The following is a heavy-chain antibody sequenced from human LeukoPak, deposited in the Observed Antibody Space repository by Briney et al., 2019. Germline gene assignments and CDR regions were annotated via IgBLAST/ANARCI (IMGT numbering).Heavy chain of an antibody. CDR1: GGSISSSSYY. CDR3: ARVAITMVRGRWFDP. J-gene: IGHJ5*02. CDR2: IYYSGST. D-gene: IGHD3-10*01. V-gene: IGHV4-39*01. Sequence: SETLSLTCTVSGGSISSSSYYWGWIRQPPGKGLEWIGSIYYSGSTYYNPSLKSRVTISVDTSKNQFSLKLSSVTAADTAVYYCARVAITMVRGRWFDPWGQGTLVAVSS.